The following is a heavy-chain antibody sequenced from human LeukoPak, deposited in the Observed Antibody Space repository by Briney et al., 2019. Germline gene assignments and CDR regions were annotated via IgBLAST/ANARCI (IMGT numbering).Heavy chain of an antibody. CDR1: GFTFSSYG. V-gene: IGHV3-30*02. Sequence: GGSLRLSCAASGFTFSSYGMHWVRQAPGKGLEWVAFIRYDGSNKYYADSVKGRFTISRDNAKNSLYLQMNSLRAEDTAVYYCARGTLGYCSGGSCYGMDVWGQGTTVTVSS. J-gene: IGHJ6*02. CDR2: IRYDGSNK. D-gene: IGHD2-15*01. CDR3: ARGTLGYCSGGSCYGMDV.